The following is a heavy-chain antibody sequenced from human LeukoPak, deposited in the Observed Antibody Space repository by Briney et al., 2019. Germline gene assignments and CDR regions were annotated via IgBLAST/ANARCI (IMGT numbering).Heavy chain of an antibody. J-gene: IGHJ4*02. CDR1: GFTFSSYG. Sequence: PGGSLRLSCAASGFTFSSYGMHWVRQAPGKRLEWVAFIRYDGDNKYYADSVKGRFTISRDNSKNTLYLQMNSLRAEDTAVYYCERYSSGYWGQGTLVTVSS. CDR2: IRYDGDNK. V-gene: IGHV3-30*02. D-gene: IGHD6-19*01. CDR3: ERYSSGY.